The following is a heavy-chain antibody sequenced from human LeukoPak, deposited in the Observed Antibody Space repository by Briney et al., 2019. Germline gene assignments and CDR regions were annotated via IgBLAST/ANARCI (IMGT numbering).Heavy chain of an antibody. D-gene: IGHD5-24*01. Sequence: SQTLSLTCTVSGGSISSGGYCWSWIRQHPGKGLEWFGYIYYSGSTYYNPSLKSRFTISVDTSKNQFSLKLSSVTAADTAVCYCARAQPGMATISFGGFDPWGQGTLVTVSS. CDR2: IYYSGST. J-gene: IGHJ5*02. V-gene: IGHV4-31*03. CDR1: GGSISSGGYC. CDR3: ARAQPGMATISFGGFDP.